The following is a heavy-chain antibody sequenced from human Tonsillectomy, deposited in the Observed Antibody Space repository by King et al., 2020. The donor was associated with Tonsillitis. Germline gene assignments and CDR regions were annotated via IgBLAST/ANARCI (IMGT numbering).Heavy chain of an antibody. Sequence: QLVQSGVEVKKPGSSVKVSCKASGGTFSNFAINWIRQAPGQGLEWMGGIIPMFGPANYAQTFQGRVTITADESTSTAFMELRSLRSEDTAVFFCAISSAFPPNLADWGQGTLVTVSS. CDR2: IIPMFGPA. V-gene: IGHV1-69*01. CDR1: GGTFSNFA. CDR3: AISSAFPPNLAD. D-gene: IGHD6-19*01. J-gene: IGHJ4*02.